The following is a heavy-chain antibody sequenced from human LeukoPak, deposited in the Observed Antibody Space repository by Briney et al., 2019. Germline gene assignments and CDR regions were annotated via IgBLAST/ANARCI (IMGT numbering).Heavy chain of an antibody. CDR1: GFTFSSYA. D-gene: IGHD2-21*02. CDR2: ISYDGSNK. J-gene: IGHJ4*02. V-gene: IGHV3-30*04. Sequence: GGSLRLSCAASGFTFSSYAMHWVRQAPGKGLEWVAVISYDGSNKYYADSVKGRFTISRDNSKNTLYLQMNSLRAEDTAVYYCARAQYPIVVVTAIFYWGQGTLVTVSS. CDR3: ARAQYPIVVVTAIFY.